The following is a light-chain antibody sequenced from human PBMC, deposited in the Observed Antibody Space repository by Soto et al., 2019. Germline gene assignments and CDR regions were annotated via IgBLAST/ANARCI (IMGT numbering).Light chain of an antibody. Sequence: DIQMTQSPSSLSASVGDRVTLTCRASQTISNYVSWYQQEPGKAPKCLIYAASTLQSGVPSRFSGSGSGTDFTLSIDSLQPEDFATYYCQQSYSSPRTFGQGTKVELK. CDR2: AAS. CDR3: QQSYSSPRT. V-gene: IGKV1-39*01. CDR1: QTISNY. J-gene: IGKJ1*01.